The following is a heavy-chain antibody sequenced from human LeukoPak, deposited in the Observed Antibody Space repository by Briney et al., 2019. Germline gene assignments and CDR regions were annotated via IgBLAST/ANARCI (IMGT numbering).Heavy chain of an antibody. CDR2: ISGSGVRSSASTP. CDR3: AKGATYFFDSNDYYYFNY. D-gene: IGHD3-16*01. J-gene: IGHJ4*02. V-gene: IGHV3-23*01. CDR1: GFTFSSYA. Sequence: QPGGSLRLSCAASGFTFSSYAMSWVRQAPGKGLEWVSGISGSGVRSSASTPYYADSVKGRSTIYRDNSKNTLYLQMISLKAEDTAVYYCAKGATYFFDSNDYYYFNYWGQGTLVTVSS.